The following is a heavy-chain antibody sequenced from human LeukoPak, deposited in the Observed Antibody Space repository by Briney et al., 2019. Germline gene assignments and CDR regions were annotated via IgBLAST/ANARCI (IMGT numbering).Heavy chain of an antibody. V-gene: IGHV4-39*07. CDR2: IYYSGST. CDR1: GGSISSSIYY. D-gene: IGHD3-10*01. CDR3: ARGWGTDMVRGYYFDY. J-gene: IGHJ4*02. Sequence: SETPSLTCTVSGGSISSSIYYWGWIRQPPGKGLEWIGSIYYSGSTYYNPSLKSRVTISVDTSKNQFSLKLSSVTAADTAVYYCARGWGTDMVRGYYFDYWGQGTLVTVSS.